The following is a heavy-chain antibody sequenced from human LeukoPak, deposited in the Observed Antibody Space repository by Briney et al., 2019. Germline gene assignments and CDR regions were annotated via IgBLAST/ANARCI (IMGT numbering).Heavy chain of an antibody. D-gene: IGHD6-19*01. CDR2: ISWNSGSI. CDR3: AKGSSGWYVLLNY. Sequence: GGSLRLSCAASGFTFEDYAMHWVRQAPGKGLEWVSGISWNSGSIGYADSVKGRFTISRDNAKNSLYLQMNSLRAEDTALYYCAKGSSGWYVLLNYWGQGTLVTVSS. CDR1: GFTFEDYA. J-gene: IGHJ4*02. V-gene: IGHV3-9*01.